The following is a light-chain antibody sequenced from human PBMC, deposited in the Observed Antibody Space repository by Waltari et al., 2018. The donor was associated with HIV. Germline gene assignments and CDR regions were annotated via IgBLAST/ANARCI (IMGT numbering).Light chain of an antibody. V-gene: IGKV3-20*01. Sequence: EIELTQSPGTLSLSPGVRATFSCSASQIVGGKALAWYQKKPGQAPRLLIDGPSTRAAGIPDRFSGSGSETEFTLIISRMEPEDCAVSYCQQYGSSEGFTFGPGTRVDI. CDR1: QIVGGKA. CDR3: QQYGSSEGFT. J-gene: IGKJ3*01. CDR2: GPS.